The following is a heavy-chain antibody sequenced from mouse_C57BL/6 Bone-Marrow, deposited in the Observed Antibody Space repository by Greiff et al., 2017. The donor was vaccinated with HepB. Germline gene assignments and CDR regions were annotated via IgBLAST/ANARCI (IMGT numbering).Heavy chain of an antibody. V-gene: IGHV1-53*01. Sequence: QVQLQQSGTELVKPGASVKLSCKASGYTFTSYWMHWVKQRPGQGLEWIGNINPSNGGTNYNEKFKSKATLTVDKSSSTAYMQLSSLTSEDSAVYYCAREGGYYGSSYGGFAYWGQGTLVTVSA. CDR3: AREGGYYGSSYGGFAY. J-gene: IGHJ3*01. D-gene: IGHD1-1*01. CDR1: GYTFTSYW. CDR2: INPSNGGT.